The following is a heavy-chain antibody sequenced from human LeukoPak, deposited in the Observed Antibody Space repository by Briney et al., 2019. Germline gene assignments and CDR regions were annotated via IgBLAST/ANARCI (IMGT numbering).Heavy chain of an antibody. CDR1: GGSISSSSYY. CDR3: ARQQIYYYYMDV. J-gene: IGHJ6*03. Sequence: SETLSLTCTVSGGSISSSSYYWGWIRQPPGKGLEWIGSIYYSGSTYYNPSLKSRVTISVDTSKNQFSLKLSSVSAADTAVYYCARQQIYYYYMDVWGKGTTVTISS. CDR2: IYYSGST. V-gene: IGHV4-39*01.